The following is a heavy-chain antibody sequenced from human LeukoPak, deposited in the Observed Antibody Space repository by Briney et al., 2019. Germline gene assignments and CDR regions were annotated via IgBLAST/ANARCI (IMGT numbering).Heavy chain of an antibody. Sequence: SGGSLSLSCAASGFTLSTYNMNGVRQPPGKGLECVSFISSGRRNIYYAPSVKGRLTVSRDNAQNPLYLKMNSLSDEDTVVYCCVRIPAGIGAYWGQGTLVTVSS. V-gene: IGHV3-48*02. D-gene: IGHD6-13*01. CDR2: ISSGRRNI. CDR3: VRIPAGIGAY. CDR1: GFTLSTYN. J-gene: IGHJ4*02.